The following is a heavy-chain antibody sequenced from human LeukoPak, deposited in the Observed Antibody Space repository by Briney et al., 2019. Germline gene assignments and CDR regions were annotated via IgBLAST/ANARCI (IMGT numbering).Heavy chain of an antibody. Sequence: SETLSLTCTVSGGSISSGGYYWSWIRQPAGKGLEWIGRIYTSGSTNYNPSLKSRVTTSVDTSKNQFSLSLSSVTAADTAVYYCARWEVRLNAFEMWGQGTMVTVSS. CDR1: GGSISSGGYY. D-gene: IGHD3-10*01. V-gene: IGHV4-61*02. CDR2: IYTSGST. J-gene: IGHJ3*02. CDR3: ARWEVRLNAFEM.